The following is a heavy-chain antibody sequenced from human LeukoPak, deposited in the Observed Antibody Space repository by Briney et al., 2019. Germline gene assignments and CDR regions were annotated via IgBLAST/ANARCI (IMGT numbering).Heavy chain of an antibody. CDR3: ARDLYYYDSSGYYYPFDY. V-gene: IGHV1-69*04. D-gene: IGHD3-22*01. J-gene: IGHJ4*02. CDR1: GGTFSSYA. CDR2: IIPILGIA. Sequence: ASVKVSCKASGGTFSSYAISWVRQAPGQGLEWMGRIIPILGIANYAQKFQGRVTITADKSTSTAYIELSSLRSEDTAVYYCARDLYYYDSSGYYYPFDYWGQGTLVTVSS.